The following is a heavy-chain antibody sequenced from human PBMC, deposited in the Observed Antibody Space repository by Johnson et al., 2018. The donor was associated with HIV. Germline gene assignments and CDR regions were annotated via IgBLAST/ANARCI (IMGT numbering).Heavy chain of an antibody. D-gene: IGHD2-15*01. J-gene: IGHJ3*02. CDR3: VTLVVAPPFDI. CDR2: ISYDGSNK. CDR1: GFTFSSHW. Sequence: QVQLVESGGGLVQPGGSLRLSCAASGFTFSSHWMHWVRQAPGKGLEWVAVISYDGSNKYYADSVKGRFTISRDNSKNTLYLQMNSLRAEDTAVYYCVTLVVAPPFDIWGQGTMVTVSS. V-gene: IGHV3-30*14.